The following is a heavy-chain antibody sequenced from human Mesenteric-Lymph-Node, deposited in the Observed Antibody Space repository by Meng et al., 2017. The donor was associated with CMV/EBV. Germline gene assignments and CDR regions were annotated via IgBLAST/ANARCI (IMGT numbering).Heavy chain of an antibody. CDR3: AKALFWDYYYGMDV. J-gene: IGHJ6*02. Sequence: GGSLRLSCAASGFTFSSYGMHWVRQAPGKGLEWVAFIWYDGSNKYYADSVKGRFTISRDNSKNTLYLQMNSLRAEDTAVYYCAKALFWDYYYGMDVWGQGTTVTVSS. D-gene: IGHD3-16*01. CDR1: GFTFSSYG. CDR2: IWYDGSNK. V-gene: IGHV3-30*02.